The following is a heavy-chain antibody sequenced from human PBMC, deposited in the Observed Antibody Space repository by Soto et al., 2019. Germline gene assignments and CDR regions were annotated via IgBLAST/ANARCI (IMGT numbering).Heavy chain of an antibody. D-gene: IGHD6-13*01. J-gene: IGHJ4*02. V-gene: IGHV3-30*18. CDR3: ANHGMQQPGYFFHY. CDR2: ISYDGSKK. Sequence: GGSLRLSCAASGFTFSSYDMHWVRQAPGKGLEWVALISYDGSKKHYADSVKGRFTISRDNSKNTLYLQMNSLRAEDRGVYYCANHGMQQPGYFFHYWGQGTLVTVSS. CDR1: GFTFSSYD.